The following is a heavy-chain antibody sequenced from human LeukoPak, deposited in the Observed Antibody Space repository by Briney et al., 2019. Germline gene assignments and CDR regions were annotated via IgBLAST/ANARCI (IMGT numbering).Heavy chain of an antibody. CDR1: GFTFSSYD. D-gene: IGHD1-14*01. CDR3: ARAALTNGMDV. CDR2: IGTAGDT. Sequence: GGSLRLSCAASGFTFSSYDMHWVRHATGKGLEWVSAIGTAGDTYYPGSVKGRFTISRENAKNSLYLQMNSLRAGDTAVYYCARAALTNGMDVWGQGTTVTVSS. J-gene: IGHJ6*02. V-gene: IGHV3-13*01.